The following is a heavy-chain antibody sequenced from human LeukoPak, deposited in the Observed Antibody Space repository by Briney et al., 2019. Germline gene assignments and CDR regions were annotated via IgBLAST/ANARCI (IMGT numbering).Heavy chain of an antibody. J-gene: IGHJ4*02. CDR3: ARLDHDYGGTYDY. D-gene: IGHD4-23*01. V-gene: IGHV3-53*01. CDR1: GFTVSSNY. Sequence: PGGSLRLSCAASGFTVSSNYMSWVRQAPGKGLEWVSVIYSGGSTYYADSVKGRFTISRDNSKITLYLQMNSLRAEDTAVYYCARLDHDYGGTYDYWGQGTLVTVSS. CDR2: IYSGGST.